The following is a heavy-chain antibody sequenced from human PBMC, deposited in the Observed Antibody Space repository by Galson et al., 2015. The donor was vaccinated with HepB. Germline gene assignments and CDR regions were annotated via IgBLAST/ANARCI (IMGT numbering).Heavy chain of an antibody. Sequence: SVKVSCKASGYTFTSYGISWVRQAPGQGLEWMGWISAYNGNTNYAQKLQGRVTMTTDTSTSTAYMELRSLRSDDTAVYYCARTPWSSGWYLTTNFDYWGQGTLVTVSS. CDR3: ARTPWSSGWYLTTNFDY. CDR1: GYTFTSYG. J-gene: IGHJ4*02. V-gene: IGHV1-18*01. D-gene: IGHD6-19*01. CDR2: ISAYNGNT.